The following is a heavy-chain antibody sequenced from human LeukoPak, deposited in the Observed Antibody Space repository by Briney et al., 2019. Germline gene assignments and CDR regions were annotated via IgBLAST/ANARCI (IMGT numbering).Heavy chain of an antibody. J-gene: IGHJ4*02. CDR3: AREGGPYSSTLRGC. D-gene: IGHD6-19*01. CDR2: MYASGTT. Sequence: PGGSLRLSCVVSGFTVSGNYMSWVRQAPGKGPEWVSIMYASGTTDYADSVKGRFTISRDNSKNTLYLQMSSLRVEDTAVYYCAREGGPYSSTLRGCWGQGTLVTVSS. CDR1: GFTVSGNY. V-gene: IGHV3-53*01.